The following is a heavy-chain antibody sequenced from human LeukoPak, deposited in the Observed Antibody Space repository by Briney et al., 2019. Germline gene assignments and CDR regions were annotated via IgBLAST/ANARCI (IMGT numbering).Heavy chain of an antibody. CDR3: ARHPGQQLALRDNWFDP. Sequence: GGSLRLSCAASGFTFSSYWMSWVRQAPGKGLVWVSRINSDGSSTSYADSVKGRFTISRDNAKNTLYLQMNSLRAEDTAVYHCARHPGQQLALRDNWFDPWGQGTLVTVSS. V-gene: IGHV3-74*01. D-gene: IGHD6-13*01. CDR1: GFTFSSYW. CDR2: INSDGSST. J-gene: IGHJ5*02.